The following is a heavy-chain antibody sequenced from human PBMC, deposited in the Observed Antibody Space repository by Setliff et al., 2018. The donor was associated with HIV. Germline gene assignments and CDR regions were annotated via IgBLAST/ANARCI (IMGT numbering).Heavy chain of an antibody. Sequence: NPSETLSLTCAVSGASISSSYWWNWVRQPPGKGLEWIGEISHSGTTNYNPSLKSRVSISVDKSKNQFLLKLNSVTAADTAVYYCARGYDFWSGKAPHWFDPWGQGTLVTVSS. CDR2: ISHSGTT. V-gene: IGHV4-4*02. CDR1: GASISSSYW. J-gene: IGHJ5*02. D-gene: IGHD3-3*01. CDR3: ARGYDFWSGKAPHWFDP.